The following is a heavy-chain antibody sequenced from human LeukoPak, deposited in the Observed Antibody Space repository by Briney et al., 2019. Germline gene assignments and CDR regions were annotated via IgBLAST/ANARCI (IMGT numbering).Heavy chain of an antibody. CDR1: GFAASGFTFSTFG. V-gene: IGHV3-48*01. CDR2: ISSSSSTI. Sequence: GGSLRLSCAASGFAASGFTFSTFGMHWVRQAPGKGLEWVSYISSSSSTIYYADSVKGRFTISRDNAKNSLYLQMNSLRAEDTAVYYCARDLAYDSSGYYYGDEDYWGQGTLVTVSS. CDR3: ARDLAYDSSGYYYGDEDY. J-gene: IGHJ4*02. D-gene: IGHD3-22*01.